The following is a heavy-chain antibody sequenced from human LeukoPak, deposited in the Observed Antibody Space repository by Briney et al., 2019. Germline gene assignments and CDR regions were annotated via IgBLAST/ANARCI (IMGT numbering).Heavy chain of an antibody. V-gene: IGHV3-33*01. Sequence: GGSLRLSCAAPGFTFSSYGMHWVRQAPGKGLEWVAVIWYDGSNKYYADSVKGRFTISRDNSKNTLYLQMNSLRAEDAAVYYCARAIPGHYYYYGMDVWGQGTTVTVSS. CDR2: IWYDGSNK. J-gene: IGHJ6*02. CDR1: GFTFSSYG. CDR3: ARAIPGHYYYYGMDV. D-gene: IGHD2-21*01.